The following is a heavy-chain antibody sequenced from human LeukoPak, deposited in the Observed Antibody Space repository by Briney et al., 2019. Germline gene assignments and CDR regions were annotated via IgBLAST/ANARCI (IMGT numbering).Heavy chain of an antibody. Sequence: PSETLSLTCAVYGGTFSGYYWSWIRQPPGKGLEWIGEINHSGTTNYNPSLKSRDSVSIDTSKNQFSLKLRSVTAADTGVYYCASSRGYSNGLWYYYMDVWGKGTTVTVSS. V-gene: IGHV4-34*01. J-gene: IGHJ6*03. D-gene: IGHD6-25*01. CDR1: GGTFSGYY. CDR3: ASSRGYSNGLWYYYMDV. CDR2: INHSGTT.